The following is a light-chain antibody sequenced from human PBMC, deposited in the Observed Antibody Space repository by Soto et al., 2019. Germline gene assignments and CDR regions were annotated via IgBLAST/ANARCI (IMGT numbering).Light chain of an antibody. CDR1: SRDVGGYNY. Sequence: QPVLTHPPSSSGCPGQSVTISCTGTSRDVGGYNYVSWYQQHPGKAPKLMIYEVSKRPSGVPDRFSGSKSGNTASLTVSGLQAEDEADYYCSSYAGSNYVFGTGTKVTVL. V-gene: IGLV2-8*01. CDR2: EVS. CDR3: SSYAGSNYV. J-gene: IGLJ1*01.